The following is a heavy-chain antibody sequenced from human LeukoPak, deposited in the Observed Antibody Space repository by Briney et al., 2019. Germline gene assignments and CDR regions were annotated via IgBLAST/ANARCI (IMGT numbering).Heavy chain of an antibody. J-gene: IGHJ4*02. Sequence: GGSLRPSCAASGFTFSSYAMHWVRQAPGKGLEWVANIKQDGSEKYYVDSVKGRFTISRDNAKNSLYLQMNSLRAEDTAVYYCARDRWELTGIFDYWGQGTLVTVSS. CDR3: ARDRWELTGIFDY. D-gene: IGHD1-26*01. CDR1: GFTFSSYA. V-gene: IGHV3-7*01. CDR2: IKQDGSEK.